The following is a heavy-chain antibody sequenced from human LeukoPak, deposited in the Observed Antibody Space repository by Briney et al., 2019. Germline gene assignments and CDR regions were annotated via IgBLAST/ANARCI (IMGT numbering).Heavy chain of an antibody. J-gene: IGHJ3*02. CDR2: IHSGDSDT. CDR1: GYSFTSYW. V-gene: IGHV5-51*01. D-gene: IGHD3-10*01. CDR3: ARSDGITMVRGVIDAFDI. Sequence: GECLKISCKGSGYSFTSYWIGWVRQMPGKGLEWMGIIHSGDSDTRYSTSFQGQVTISADKSISTAYLQWSSLKASDTAMYYCARSDGITMVRGVIDAFDIWGQGTMVTVSS.